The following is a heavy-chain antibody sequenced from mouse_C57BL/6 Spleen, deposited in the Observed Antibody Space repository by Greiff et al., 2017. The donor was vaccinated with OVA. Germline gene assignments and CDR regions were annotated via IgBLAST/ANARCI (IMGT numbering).Heavy chain of an antibody. CDR3: ARSAIYSYFDY. CDR2: INPNNGGT. D-gene: IGHD2-1*01. Sequence: EVQLQQSGPELVKPVASVKLSCKASGYTFTDYYMNWVKQSPGKSLEWIGDINPNNGGTSYNQKFKGKATLTVDKSSSTAYMELRSLTSEDSAVYYCARSAIYSYFDYWGQGTTLTVSS. CDR1: GYTFTDYY. V-gene: IGHV1-26*01. J-gene: IGHJ2*01.